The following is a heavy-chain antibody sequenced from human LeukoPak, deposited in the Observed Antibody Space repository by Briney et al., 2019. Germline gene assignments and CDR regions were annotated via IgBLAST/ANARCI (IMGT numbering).Heavy chain of an antibody. J-gene: IGHJ1*01. CDR1: GGSISSSSYY. V-gene: IGHV4-39*07. CDR2: IYYSGST. D-gene: IGHD6-19*01. CDR3: ARGSLSSGWYYFQH. Sequence: SETLSLTCTVSGGSISSSSYYWGWIRQPPGKGLEWIGSIYYSGSTNYNPSLKSRVTISVDTSKNQFSLKLSSVTAADTAVYYCARGSLSSGWYYFQHWGQGTLVTVSS.